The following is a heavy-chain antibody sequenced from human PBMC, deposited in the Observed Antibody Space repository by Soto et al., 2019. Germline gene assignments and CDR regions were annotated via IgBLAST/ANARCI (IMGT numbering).Heavy chain of an antibody. Sequence: GGSMKVSCKASGYTFTTYGINWGGQAPGQGLEWMGWISAYNGNTNYAQKLQGRVTMTTDTSTSTAYMELRSLRSDDTAVYYCARESWYYYDSSGYQFDYWGQGTLVTVSS. V-gene: IGHV1-18*01. J-gene: IGHJ4*02. CDR1: GYTFTTYG. CDR3: ARESWYYYDSSGYQFDY. CDR2: ISAYNGNT. D-gene: IGHD3-22*01.